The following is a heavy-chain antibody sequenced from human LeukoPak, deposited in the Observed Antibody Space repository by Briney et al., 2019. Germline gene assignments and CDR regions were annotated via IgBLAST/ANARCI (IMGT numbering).Heavy chain of an antibody. Sequence: ASVKVSCKPSGYSFTDYYMHWVRQAPGQGLEWMGWINPNNGDTNSAQKFQGRVTMTRDTSITTVYMELSRLTSDDTAVYYCARVNGGWEPLEYWGQGTLVTVSS. D-gene: IGHD1-26*01. CDR3: ARVNGGWEPLEY. J-gene: IGHJ4*02. CDR2: INPNNGDT. V-gene: IGHV1-2*02. CDR1: GYSFTDYY.